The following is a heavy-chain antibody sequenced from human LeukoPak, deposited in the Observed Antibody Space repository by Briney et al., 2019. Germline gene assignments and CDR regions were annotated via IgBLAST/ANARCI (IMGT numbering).Heavy chain of an antibody. CDR3: ARGPGLSPIDYGGNTAAFDI. J-gene: IGHJ3*02. Sequence: SETLSLTCAVYGGSFSGYYWSWIRQPPGKGLEWIGEINHSGSTNYNPSLKSRVTISVDTSKNQFSLKLSSVTAADTAVYYCARGPGLSPIDYGGNTAAFDIWGQGTMVTVSS. CDR1: GGSFSGYY. CDR2: INHSGST. V-gene: IGHV4-34*01. D-gene: IGHD4-23*01.